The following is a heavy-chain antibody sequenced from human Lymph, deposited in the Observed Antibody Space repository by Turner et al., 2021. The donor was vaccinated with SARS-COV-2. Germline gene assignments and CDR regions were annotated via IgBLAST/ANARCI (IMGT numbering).Heavy chain of an antibody. V-gene: IGHV1-2*02. Sequence: QVQLVQSGAEVKKPGASVTVSCKASGYTFTGSYMHWVRQAPGQGLEWMGWIKPNSGGTNNAQEFKGKDTMTRDTSISAAYMELSRLRSDDTAVDYCARDVERYNDYWSGYSGGYGMDVWGQGTTVTVSS. CDR2: IKPNSGGT. CDR1: GYTFTGSY. D-gene: IGHD3-3*01. J-gene: IGHJ6*02. CDR3: ARDVERYNDYWSGYSGGYGMDV.